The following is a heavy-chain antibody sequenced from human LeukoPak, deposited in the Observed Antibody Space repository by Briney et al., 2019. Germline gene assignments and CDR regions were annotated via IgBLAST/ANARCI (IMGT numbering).Heavy chain of an antibody. Sequence: GGSLRLSCAASGFTFSDYYMSWIRQAPGKGLEWVSYISSSGSTIYYADSAKGRFTISRDNAKNSLYLQMTSLRAEDTAVYYCARDRLRIFGVVTYMFDYWGQGTLVTVSS. CDR2: ISSSGSTI. CDR3: ARDRLRIFGVVTYMFDY. CDR1: GFTFSDYY. J-gene: IGHJ4*02. V-gene: IGHV3-11*01. D-gene: IGHD3-3*01.